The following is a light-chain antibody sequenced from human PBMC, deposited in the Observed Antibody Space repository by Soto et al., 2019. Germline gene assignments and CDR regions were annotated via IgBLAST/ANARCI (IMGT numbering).Light chain of an antibody. V-gene: IGKV1-5*02. CDR2: DAS. CDR1: QSVSTR. CDR3: QQYHNWPRT. Sequence: DIQMTQSPSSLSASVGDRVTIICRASQSVSTRLAWYQQKPGKAPKVLIYDASSWAGGVPSRFTGSGSGTEFTLTIRSLQSEDVAIYYCQQYHNWPRTFGQGTKVDIK. J-gene: IGKJ1*01.